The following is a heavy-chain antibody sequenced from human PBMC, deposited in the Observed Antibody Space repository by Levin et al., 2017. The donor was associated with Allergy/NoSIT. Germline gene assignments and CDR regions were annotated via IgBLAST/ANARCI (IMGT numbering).Heavy chain of an antibody. J-gene: IGHJ6*02. CDR3: AREEGWGYHYGMDV. V-gene: IGHV3-7*01. D-gene: IGHD6-19*01. CDR2: IKQDGSET. Sequence: GGSLRLSCAASGFTFTSFWMTWVRQAPGKGLEWVANIKQDGSETYYVDSVKGRFTISRDNAKNSVYLQMNSLRVDDTAVYYCAREEGWGYHYGMDVWGQGPTVTVSS. CDR1: GFTFTSFW.